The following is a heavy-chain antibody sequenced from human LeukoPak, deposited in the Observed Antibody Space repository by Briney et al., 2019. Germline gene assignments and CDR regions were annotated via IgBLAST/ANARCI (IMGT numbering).Heavy chain of an antibody. J-gene: IGHJ6*02. V-gene: IGHV4-34*01. CDR3: ARRLSDGMDV. Sequence: SETLSLTCAVYGGSFSGYYWSWIRQPPGKGLEWIGEINHSGSTNYNPSLKSRVTISVDTSKNQFSLKLSSVTAADTAVYYCARRLSDGMDVWGQGTTVAVSS. CDR2: INHSGST. CDR1: GGSFSGYY. D-gene: IGHD2/OR15-2a*01.